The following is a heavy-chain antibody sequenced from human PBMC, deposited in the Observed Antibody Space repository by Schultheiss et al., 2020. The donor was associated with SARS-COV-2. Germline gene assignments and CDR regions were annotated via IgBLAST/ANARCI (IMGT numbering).Heavy chain of an antibody. D-gene: IGHD2-8*01. CDR2: ISYSGST. V-gene: IGHV4-31*03. J-gene: IGHJ4*02. CDR3: AREKGTNGAFDY. Sequence: SETLSLTCTVSGGSISSSSYYWGWIRQPPGKGLEWIGYISYSGSTYYNPSLKSRVTISVDTSKNQFSLKLSSVTAADTAVYYCAREKGTNGAFDYWGQGTLVTVSS. CDR1: GGSISSSSYY.